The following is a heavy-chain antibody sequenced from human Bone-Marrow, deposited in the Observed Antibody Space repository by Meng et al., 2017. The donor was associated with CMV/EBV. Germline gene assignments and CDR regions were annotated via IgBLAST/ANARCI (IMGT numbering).Heavy chain of an antibody. D-gene: IGHD5-12*01. CDR2: ISGSGGST. CDR3: AKWDLYYGGYTEDDY. V-gene: IGHV3-23*01. Sequence: GGSLRLSCAASGFTFSYYWMSWVRQAPGKGLEWVSAISGSGGSTYYADSVKGRFTISRDNSKNTLYLQMNSLRAEDTAVYYCAKWDLYYGGYTEDDYWGQGTLVTVSS. CDR1: GFTFSYYW. J-gene: IGHJ4*02.